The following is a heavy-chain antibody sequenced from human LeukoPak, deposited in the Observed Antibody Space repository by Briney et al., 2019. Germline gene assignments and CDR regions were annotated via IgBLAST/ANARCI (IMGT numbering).Heavy chain of an antibody. CDR2: MYYRGNT. V-gene: IGHV4-39*07. D-gene: IGHD1-7*01. CDR1: GGSISTITYY. CDR3: ARLYGNYQNYFDY. Sequence: SETLSLTCTVPGGSISTITYYWGWIRQPPGKGLEWVGHMYYRGNTFYNPSLKSRVTISVDTSKNQFSLKLRSVTAADTAVYYCARLYGNYQNYFDYWGQGTLVTVSS. J-gene: IGHJ4*02.